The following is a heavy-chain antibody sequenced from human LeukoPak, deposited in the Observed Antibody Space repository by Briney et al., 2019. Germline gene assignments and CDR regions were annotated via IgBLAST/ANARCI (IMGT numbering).Heavy chain of an antibody. CDR3: AKDRIKDTGFYYGMDV. CDR2: ISYDGSNK. V-gene: IGHV3-30*18. D-gene: IGHD2-15*01. Sequence: PGGSLRLSCAASGFTFSSYGMHWVRQAPGKGLEWGAVISYDGSNKYYADSVKGRFTISRDNSKNTLYLQMNSLRAEDTAVYCAKDRIKDTGFYYGMDVWGQGTTVTVSS. J-gene: IGHJ6*02. CDR1: GFTFSSYG.